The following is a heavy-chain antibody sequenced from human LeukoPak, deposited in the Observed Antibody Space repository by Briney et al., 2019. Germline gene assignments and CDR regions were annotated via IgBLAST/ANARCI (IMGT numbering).Heavy chain of an antibody. D-gene: IGHD5-18*01. CDR1: GGSFSGYY. CDR3: ARAPRSGYSYGPYYFDY. J-gene: IGHJ4*02. Sequence: ASETLSLTCAVYGGSFSGYYWSWIRQPPGKGLEWIGEINHSGSTNYNPSLKSRVTISVDTSKNQFSLKLSSVTAADTAVYYCARAPRSGYSYGPYYFDYWGQETLVTVSS. V-gene: IGHV4-34*01. CDR2: INHSGST.